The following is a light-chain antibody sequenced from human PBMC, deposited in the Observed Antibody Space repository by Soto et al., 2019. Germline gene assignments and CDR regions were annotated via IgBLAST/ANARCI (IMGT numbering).Light chain of an antibody. CDR3: QQASSFPLT. CDR2: TTS. J-gene: IGKJ4*01. CDR1: QSVSSY. Sequence: DIQMTQSASSLSASVGDRVTIPCRASQSVSSYVNWYQHKPGKAPKLLIFTTSSLESGVPSRFSGSGSGTDFTLTISSLHPEDFATYYCQQASSFPLTFGGGTKVEIK. V-gene: IGKV1-39*01.